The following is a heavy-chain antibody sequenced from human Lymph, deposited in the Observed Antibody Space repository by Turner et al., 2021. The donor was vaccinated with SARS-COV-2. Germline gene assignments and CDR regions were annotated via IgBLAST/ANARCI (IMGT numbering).Heavy chain of an antibody. CDR1: GCTFSSYA. D-gene: IGHD2-2*01. J-gene: IGHJ5*02. V-gene: IGHV1-69*10. CDR3: ARDSPYCSSTSCYDP. Sequence: QVQLVQSGAEGKKPGSSVKVSCKSSGCTFSSYAITWVRQAPGQGHEGMGGIIPIVAIANYEQKFQGRVTITADKSTSTAYMELSSLRSEDTAVYYCARDSPYCSSTSCYDPWGQGTLVTVSS. CDR2: IIPIVAIA.